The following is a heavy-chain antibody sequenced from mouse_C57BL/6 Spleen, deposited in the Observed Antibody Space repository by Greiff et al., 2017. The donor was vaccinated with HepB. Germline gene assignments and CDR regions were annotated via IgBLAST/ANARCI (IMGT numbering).Heavy chain of an antibody. CDR2: IWRGGST. V-gene: IGHV2-5*01. CDR3: ARSYDGYYAWFAY. D-gene: IGHD2-3*01. CDR1: GFSLTSYG. Sequence: QVQLKESGPGLVQPSQSLSITCTVSGFSLTSYGVHWVRQSPGKGLEWLGVIWRGGSTDYNAAFMSRLSITKDNSKSQVFFKMNSLQADDTAIYYCARSYDGYYAWFAYWGQGTLVTVSA. J-gene: IGHJ3*01.